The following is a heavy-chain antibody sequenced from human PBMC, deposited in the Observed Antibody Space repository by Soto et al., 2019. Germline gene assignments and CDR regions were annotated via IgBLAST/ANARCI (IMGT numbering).Heavy chain of an antibody. CDR2: ISYSGST. D-gene: IGHD2-15*01. J-gene: IGHJ5*02. Sequence: SETLSLTCTVSGASISTYYWSWIRQPPGKGLEWIGYISYSGSTNYNPSLKSRVTISVDTSKNQFSLKVNSVTAADTAVYYCARDLKEYCSDDNCNWFDPWGQGTLVTVSS. V-gene: IGHV4-59*01. CDR3: ARDLKEYCSDDNCNWFDP. CDR1: GASISTYY.